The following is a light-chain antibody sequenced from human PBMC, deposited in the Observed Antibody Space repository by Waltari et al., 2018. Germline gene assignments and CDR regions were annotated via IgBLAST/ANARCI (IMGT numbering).Light chain of an antibody. J-gene: IGLJ3*02. CDR2: DFS. CDR3: NSDTSSTTWV. V-gene: IGLV2-14*03. Sequence: YQQNPRQAPRCLTYDFSKWLSGVSDRFSGSKSGNPASRTISGLQAEDEADYYCNSDTSSTTWVFGVGTRVTVL.